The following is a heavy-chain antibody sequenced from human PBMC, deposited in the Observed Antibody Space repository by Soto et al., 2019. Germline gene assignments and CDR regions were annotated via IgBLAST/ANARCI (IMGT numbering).Heavy chain of an antibody. Sequence: SLNGSFTACWYAVIDYGVTLGRQATGQGLEWMGWISAYNGNTNFAEKFQGRVTMTTDTSTSTAYMELWYLTSDDTAVYYCSRAGAYGSFSFFDYRGHGNQVPVSS. CDR3: SRAGAYGSFSFFDY. J-gene: IGHJ4*01. V-gene: IGHV1-18*01. CDR2: ISAYNGNT. D-gene: IGHD3-10*01. CDR1: WYAVIDYG.